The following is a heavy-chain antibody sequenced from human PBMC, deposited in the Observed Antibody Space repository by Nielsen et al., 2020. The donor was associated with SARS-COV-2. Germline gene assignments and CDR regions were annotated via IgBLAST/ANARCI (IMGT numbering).Heavy chain of an antibody. CDR1: GFTFSDYY. CDR2: ISSSGSTI. V-gene: IGHV3-11*01. Sequence: GGSLRLSCAASGFTFSDYYMSWIRQAPGKGLEWVSYISSSGSTIYYADSVKGRFTISRDNAKNSLYLQMNSLRAEDTAVYYCARRGFTMVRGVIGYYYYYGMDVWGQGTTVTVSS. D-gene: IGHD3-10*01. CDR3: ARRGFTMVRGVIGYYYYYGMDV. J-gene: IGHJ6*02.